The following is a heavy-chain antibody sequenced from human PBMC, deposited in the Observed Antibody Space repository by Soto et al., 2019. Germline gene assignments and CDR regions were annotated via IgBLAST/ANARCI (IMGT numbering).Heavy chain of an antibody. CDR3: ARDKSYALAV. J-gene: IGHJ6*02. V-gene: IGHV3-74*03. D-gene: IGHD4-17*01. CDR2: INSDGSST. Sequence: PGGSLRLSCAASGFDFSNSWMHWVRQVPGKGLVWVSHINSDGSSTTYADSVKGRFTISRDNARTTVYLQLHSLRVEDTAVYYCARDKSYALAVWGQGTTVTVSS. CDR1: GFDFSNSW.